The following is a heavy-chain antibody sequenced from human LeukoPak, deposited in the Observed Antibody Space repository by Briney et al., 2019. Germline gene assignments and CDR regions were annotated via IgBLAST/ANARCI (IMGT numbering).Heavy chain of an antibody. CDR1: GFTFSSYA. CDR3: ASGRIESPSGY. V-gene: IGHV3-64*01. Sequence: PGGSLRLSCAASGFTFSSYAMHWVRQAPGKGLEYVSAISSNGGSTYYANSVKGRFTISRDNSKNTLYLQMGSLRAEDMAVYYCASGRIESPSGYWGQGTLVTVSS. CDR2: ISSNGGST. J-gene: IGHJ4*02. D-gene: IGHD2-15*01.